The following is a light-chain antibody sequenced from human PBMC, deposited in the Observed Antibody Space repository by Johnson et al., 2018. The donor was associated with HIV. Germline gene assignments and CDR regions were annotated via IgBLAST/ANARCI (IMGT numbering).Light chain of an antibody. CDR3: GTWDSSLSAGRV. V-gene: IGLV1-51*02. Sequence: QSVLTQPPSVSAAPGQKVTISCSGSSSNIGNNYISWYQQLPGTAPKLLIYENNRRPSGIPDRFSGSQSGTSATLGITGLQTGDEADYYCGTWDSSLSAGRVFGTETNVTVL. CDR2: ENN. CDR1: SSNIGNNY. J-gene: IGLJ1*01.